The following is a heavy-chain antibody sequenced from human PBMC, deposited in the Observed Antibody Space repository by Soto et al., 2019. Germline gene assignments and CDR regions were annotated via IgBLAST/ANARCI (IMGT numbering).Heavy chain of an antibody. CDR1: GYSFTSYW. D-gene: IGHD2-15*01. V-gene: IGHV5-51*01. J-gene: IGHJ5*02. CDR2: IYPGDSDT. Sequence: GESMKISCKGSGYSFTSYWIGWVRPMAGKGLEWMGIIYPGDSDTRYSPSFQGQVTISADKSISTAYLQWSSLKASDTAMYYCARLDVEVVAAPRNWLAPWGQGTLVTVSA. CDR3: ARLDVEVVAAPRNWLAP.